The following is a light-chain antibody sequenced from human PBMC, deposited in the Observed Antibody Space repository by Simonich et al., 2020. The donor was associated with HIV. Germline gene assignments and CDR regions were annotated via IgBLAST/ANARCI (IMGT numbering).Light chain of an antibody. CDR1: NSNIGSNT. Sequence: QSVLTQPPSASETPGQRVTISCSGSNSNIGSNTINWYQQFPGKAPKLLIYNSNQRPSGVPDRCSGSKSGTSASLAISGLQSDDEADYYCAAWDDSLNGPVFGGGTKLTVL. CDR3: AAWDDSLNGPV. CDR2: NSN. J-gene: IGLJ3*02. V-gene: IGLV1-44*01.